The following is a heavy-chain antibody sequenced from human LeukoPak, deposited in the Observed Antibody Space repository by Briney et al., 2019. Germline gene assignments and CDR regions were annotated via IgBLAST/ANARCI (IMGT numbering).Heavy chain of an antibody. J-gene: IGHJ3*02. CDR1: GFTFSSYA. Sequence: PGGSLRLSCAASGFTFSSYAMHWVRQAPGKGLEWVAVISYDGSNKYYADSVKGRFTISRDNSKNTLYLQMNSLRAEDTAVYYCAKEGEQLLWFGESPVAFDIWGQGTMVTVSS. D-gene: IGHD3-10*01. CDR3: AKEGEQLLWFGESPVAFDI. CDR2: ISYDGSNK. V-gene: IGHV3-30-3*01.